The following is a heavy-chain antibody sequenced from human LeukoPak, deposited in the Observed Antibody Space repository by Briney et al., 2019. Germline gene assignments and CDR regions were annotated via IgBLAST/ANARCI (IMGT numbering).Heavy chain of an antibody. D-gene: IGHD6-13*01. V-gene: IGHV5-51*01. Sequence: GASLKISCQGSGYRFTSYWIGWVRQMPGKGLEWMGIIYPGDSDTRNSPSFQGQVTISADKSISTAYLQWSSLKTSDTAMYYCARKGSSWYDYWGQGTLVTVSS. CDR2: IYPGDSDT. CDR1: GYRFTSYW. J-gene: IGHJ4*02. CDR3: ARKGSSWYDY.